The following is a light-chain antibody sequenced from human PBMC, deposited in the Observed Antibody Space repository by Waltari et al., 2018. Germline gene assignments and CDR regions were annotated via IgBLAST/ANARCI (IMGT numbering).Light chain of an antibody. Sequence: EIVLTQSPATLSLSPGERATLPCPASQSVDTFLAWYQQKPGQPPRLLIFDASNRATGIPARFSGFGSGTDFTLTISSLEPEDFAVYYCQQRSNWRLTFGGGTKVEI. J-gene: IGKJ4*01. CDR2: DAS. V-gene: IGKV3-11*01. CDR3: QQRSNWRLT. CDR1: QSVDTF.